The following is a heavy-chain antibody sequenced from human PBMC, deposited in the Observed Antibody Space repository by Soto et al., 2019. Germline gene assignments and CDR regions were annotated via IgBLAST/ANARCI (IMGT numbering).Heavy chain of an antibody. V-gene: IGHV3-74*01. J-gene: IGHJ4*02. D-gene: IGHD2-21*02. CDR2: INSDGSST. Sequence: GSLRLPCAASGFTLSSYWMHWVRQAPGKGLVWVSRINSDGSSTRYADSVKGRFTISRDNAKNTLYLQMNSLRAEDTAVYYCAREWTAYCGGDCHFDYWGQRTLVKVSS. CDR1: GFTLSSYW. CDR3: AREWTAYCGGDCHFDY.